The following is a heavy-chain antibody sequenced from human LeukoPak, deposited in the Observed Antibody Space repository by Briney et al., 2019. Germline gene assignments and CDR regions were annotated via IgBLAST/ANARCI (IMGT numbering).Heavy chain of an antibody. CDR2: IRYDGSNN. D-gene: IGHD3-22*01. V-gene: IGHV3-30*02. CDR1: GFTFSSYG. J-gene: IGHJ3*02. Sequence: GGSLRLSCAASGFTFSSYGMHCVRQAPGKGLEWVAFIRYDGSNNYYADSVKGRFTISRDNSKNTLYLQMNSLRAEDTALYYCARSPSYYDSSGYYVGAFDIWGQGTMVTVSS. CDR3: ARSPSYYDSSGYYVGAFDI.